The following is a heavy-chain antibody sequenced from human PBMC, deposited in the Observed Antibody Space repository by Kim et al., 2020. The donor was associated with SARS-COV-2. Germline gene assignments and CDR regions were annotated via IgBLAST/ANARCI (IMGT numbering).Heavy chain of an antibody. CDR2: INTNTGNP. D-gene: IGHD6-13*01. CDR3: AVVGEAAAGTSFDY. Sequence: ASVKVSCKASGYTFTSYAMNWVRQAPGQGLEWMGWINTNTGNPTYAQGFTGRFVFSLDTSVSTAYLQISSLKAEDTAVYYCAVVGEAAAGTSFDYWGQGTLVTVSS. J-gene: IGHJ4*02. V-gene: IGHV7-4-1*02. CDR1: GYTFTSYA.